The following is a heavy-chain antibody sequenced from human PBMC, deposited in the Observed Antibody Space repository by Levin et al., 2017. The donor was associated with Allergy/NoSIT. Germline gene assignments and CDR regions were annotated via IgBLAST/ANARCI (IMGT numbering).Heavy chain of an antibody. Sequence: LRLSCAASGFTFSGSAIHWVRPASGKGLEWVARIRSKANSYATAYAASVMGRFTISRDDSKKTAYLQMNSLKTGDTAMYYCSRSIFGVVKDAFDIWGQGTMVTVSS. CDR1: GFTFSGSA. CDR3: SRSIFGVVKDAFDI. CDR2: IRSKANSYAT. D-gene: IGHD3-3*02. V-gene: IGHV3-73*01. J-gene: IGHJ3*02.